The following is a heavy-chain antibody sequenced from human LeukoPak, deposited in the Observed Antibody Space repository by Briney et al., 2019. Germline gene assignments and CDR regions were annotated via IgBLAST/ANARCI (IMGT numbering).Heavy chain of an antibody. CDR2: INPDSGST. J-gene: IGHJ6*03. V-gene: IGHV1-2*02. CDR3: ARGVSCTSCYYYYYDMDV. D-gene: IGHD2-2*01. CDR1: GYTFTASY. Sequence: GASVKVSCKTSGYTFTASYMHWVRQAPGQGLEWMGWINPDSGSTNYAQRFQGRVTMTRDTSISTAYMELSSLRSGDTAVYYCARGVSCTSCYYYYYDMDVWGKGTTVTISS.